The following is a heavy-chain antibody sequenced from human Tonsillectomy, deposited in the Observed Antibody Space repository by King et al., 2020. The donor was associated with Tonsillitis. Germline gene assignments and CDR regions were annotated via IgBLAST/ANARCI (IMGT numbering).Heavy chain of an antibody. CDR2: IIPLLGRP. J-gene: IGHJ6*02. CDR1: GGTFSNYG. V-gene: IGHV1-69*09. D-gene: IGHD2-2*03. Sequence: QLVQSGAEVKKPGSSVKVSCMASGGTFSNYGVSWVRRAPGQGLEWMGRIIPLLGRPNYAQNFQGRVTISADKSTSTAYMELSSLRSEDTAVYYCATDGKCTSSACQGGYNYDGLDVWGPGTTVTVSS. CDR3: ATDGKCTSSACQGGYNYDGLDV.